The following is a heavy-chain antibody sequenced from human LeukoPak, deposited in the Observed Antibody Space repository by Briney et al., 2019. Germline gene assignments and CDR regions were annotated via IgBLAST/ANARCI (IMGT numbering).Heavy chain of an antibody. CDR2: IYPGDSDT. Sequence: PGESLKISCKGSGYSFTSYWIGWVRQMPGKGQEWMGIIYPGDSDTRYSPSFQGQVTISADKSISTAYLQWSSLKASDTAMYYCARHKGDYDSDDYFPFDYWGQGTLVTVSS. J-gene: IGHJ4*02. V-gene: IGHV5-51*01. CDR3: ARHKGDYDSDDYFPFDY. D-gene: IGHD3-22*01. CDR1: GYSFTSYW.